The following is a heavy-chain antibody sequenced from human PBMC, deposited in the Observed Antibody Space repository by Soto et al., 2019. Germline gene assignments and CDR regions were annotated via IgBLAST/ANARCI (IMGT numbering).Heavy chain of an antibody. J-gene: IGHJ6*02. CDR3: ARQRYCSSTSCYYYYYYGMDV. CDR2: IYPGDSDT. Sequence: GESLKISCKGSGYSFTSYWIGWVRQMPGKGLEWMGIIYPGDSDTRYSPSFQGQVTISADKSISTAYLQWSSLKASDTAMYYCARQRYCSSTSCYYYYYYGMDVWGQGTTVTVSS. CDR1: GYSFTSYW. D-gene: IGHD2-2*01. V-gene: IGHV5-51*01.